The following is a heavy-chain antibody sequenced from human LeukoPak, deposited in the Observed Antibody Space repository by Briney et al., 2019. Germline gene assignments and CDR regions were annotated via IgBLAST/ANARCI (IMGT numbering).Heavy chain of an antibody. Sequence: GASVKVSCKASGYTFTGYYMHWVRQAPGQGLEWMGWINPNSGGTNYAQKFQGRVTLTRDTSISTAYMELSRLRSDDTAVYYCARGGIDYGDPNEKYYSYYYYMDVWGKGTTVTVSS. CDR3: ARGGIDYGDPNEKYYSYYYYMDV. J-gene: IGHJ6*03. D-gene: IGHD4-17*01. V-gene: IGHV1-2*02. CDR2: INPNSGGT. CDR1: GYTFTGYY.